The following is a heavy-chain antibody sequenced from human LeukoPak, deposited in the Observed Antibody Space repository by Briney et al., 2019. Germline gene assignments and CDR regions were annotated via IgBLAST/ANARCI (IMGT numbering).Heavy chain of an antibody. V-gene: IGHV7-4-1*02. CDR3: VAHRVGAWFG. CDR2: INTNTGNP. J-gene: IGHJ4*02. D-gene: IGHD3-16*01. Sequence: ASVKVSYKASGYTLTSYAMSWVRQAPGQGLEWMGWINTNTGNPMYAQGFTGRFAFSLDTSVSTTYLQISSLKAEDTAVYYCVAHRVGAWFGWGQGTLVTVSS. CDR1: GYTLTSYA.